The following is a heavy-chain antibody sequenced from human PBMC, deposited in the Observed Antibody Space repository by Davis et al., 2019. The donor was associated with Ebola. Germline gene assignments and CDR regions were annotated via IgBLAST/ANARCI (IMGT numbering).Heavy chain of an antibody. CDR2: IKQNGGAK. CDR1: GFTFSDYW. Sequence: PGGSLRLSCAASGFTFSDYWMSWVRQAPGKGLEWVANIKQNGGAKYYVDSVKGRFTISRDNAKNSLYLQINSLRAEDTAVYYCARDSNGATIWDWFDPWGQGTLVTVSS. V-gene: IGHV3-7*01. D-gene: IGHD1-26*01. J-gene: IGHJ5*02. CDR3: ARDSNGATIWDWFDP.